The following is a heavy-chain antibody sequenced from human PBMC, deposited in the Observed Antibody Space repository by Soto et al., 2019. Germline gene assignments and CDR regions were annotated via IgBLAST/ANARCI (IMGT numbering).Heavy chain of an antibody. CDR3: AREGRLSNYYYYGMDV. D-gene: IGHD2-15*01. V-gene: IGHV4-34*01. CDR2: INHSGST. CDR1: GGSFSGYY. Sequence: PSETLSLTCAVYGGSFSGYYWTWIRQPPGTGLEWIGEINHSGSTNYNPSLKSRVTISVDTSKNQFSLKLSSVTAADTAVYYCAREGRLSNYYYYGMDVWGQGTTVTVS. J-gene: IGHJ6*02.